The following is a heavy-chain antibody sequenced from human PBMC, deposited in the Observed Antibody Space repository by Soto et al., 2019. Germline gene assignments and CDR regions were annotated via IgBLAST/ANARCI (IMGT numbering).Heavy chain of an antibody. J-gene: IGHJ6*02. CDR1: GFTFSSYG. CDR3: AKDQGGIQLWSNYYYYGMDV. CDR2: ISYDGSNK. V-gene: IGHV3-30*18. Sequence: PGGSLRLSCAASGFTFSSYGMDWSRHAPGKGLDVVAVISYDGSNKYYADSVKGRFTISRDNSKNRLYLQMNSLRAEDTAVYYCAKDQGGIQLWSNYYYYGMDVWGQGTTVTVSS. D-gene: IGHD5-18*01.